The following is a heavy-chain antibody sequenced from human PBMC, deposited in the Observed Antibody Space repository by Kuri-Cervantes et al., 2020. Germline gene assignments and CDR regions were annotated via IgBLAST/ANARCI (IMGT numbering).Heavy chain of an antibody. CDR1: GGSISSYY. V-gene: IGHV4-59*01. CDR2: IYYSGST. CDR3: ASGYCSGGSCYSNY. J-gene: IGHJ4*02. D-gene: IGHD2-15*01. Sequence: GSLRLSCPVSGGSISSYYWSWIRQPPGKGLEWIGYIYYSGSTNYNPSPKSRVTISVDTSKNQFSLKLRSVTAADTAVYYCASGYCSGGSCYSNYWGQGTLVTVSS.